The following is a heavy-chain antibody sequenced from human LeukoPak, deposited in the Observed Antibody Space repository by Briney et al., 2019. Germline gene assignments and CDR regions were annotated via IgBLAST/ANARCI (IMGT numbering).Heavy chain of an antibody. Sequence: PSETLSLTCTVSGGSISSYYWSWIRQPPGKGLEWIGYIYYSGSTNYNPSLKSRVTISVDTSKNQFSLKLSSVTAADTAVYYCARVKYSSGWYGYFDYWGQGTLVTVSS. V-gene: IGHV4-59*01. CDR2: IYYSGST. D-gene: IGHD6-19*01. CDR1: GGSISSYY. CDR3: ARVKYSSGWYGYFDY. J-gene: IGHJ4*02.